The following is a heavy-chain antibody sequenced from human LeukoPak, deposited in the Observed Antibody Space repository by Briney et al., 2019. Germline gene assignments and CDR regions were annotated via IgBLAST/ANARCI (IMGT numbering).Heavy chain of an antibody. CDR1: GFTFSSYW. V-gene: IGHV3-48*04. CDR2: ISSSGSTI. Sequence: GGSLRLSCAASGFTFSSYWMHWVRQAPGKGLEWVSYISSSGSTIYYADSVKGRFTISRDNAKNSLYLQMNSLRAEDTAVYYCARYSSSPLFDYWGQGTLVTVSS. D-gene: IGHD6-6*01. J-gene: IGHJ4*02. CDR3: ARYSSSPLFDY.